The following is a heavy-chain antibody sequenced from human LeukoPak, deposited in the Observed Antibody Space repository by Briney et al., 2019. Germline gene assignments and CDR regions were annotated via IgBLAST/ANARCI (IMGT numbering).Heavy chain of an antibody. CDR1: GGTFSSYA. J-gene: IGHJ4*02. CDR3: ARDRDGYNCDY. V-gene: IGHV1-69*05. CDR2: IIPIFGTA. Sequence: SVKVSCKASGGTFSSYAISWVRQAPGQGGEWMGRIIPIFGTANYAQKFQGRVTITTDESTSTAYMELSSLRSEDTAVYYCARDRDGYNCDYWGQGTLVTVSS. D-gene: IGHD5-24*01.